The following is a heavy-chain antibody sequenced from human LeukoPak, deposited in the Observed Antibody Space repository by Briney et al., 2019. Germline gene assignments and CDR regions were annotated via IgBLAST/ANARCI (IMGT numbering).Heavy chain of an antibody. CDR2: FDPEDGET. Sequence: ASVKVSCKVSGYTLTELSMHWERQAPGKGLEWMGGFDPEDGETIYAQKFQGRVTMTEDTSTDTAYMELSSLRSEDTAVYYCATEKKTPGYCSGGSCYGNWFDPRGQGTLVTVSS. J-gene: IGHJ5*02. CDR3: ATEKKTPGYCSGGSCYGNWFDP. CDR1: GYTLTELS. V-gene: IGHV1-24*01. D-gene: IGHD2-15*01.